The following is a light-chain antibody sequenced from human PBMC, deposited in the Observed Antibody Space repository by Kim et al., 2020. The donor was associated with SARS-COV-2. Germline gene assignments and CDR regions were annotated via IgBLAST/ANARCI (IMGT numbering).Light chain of an antibody. CDR3: QQSYPGLT. Sequence: DIQMTQSPSSLPASIGDRVTITCRASESIGNNLNWYQQHPGKAPKLLIYGASNLQSGVPSRFSGSGSGTDFTLTISSLQPEDFATYHCQQSYPGLTFGGGTKVDIK. J-gene: IGKJ4*01. CDR1: ESIGNN. V-gene: IGKV1-39*01. CDR2: GAS.